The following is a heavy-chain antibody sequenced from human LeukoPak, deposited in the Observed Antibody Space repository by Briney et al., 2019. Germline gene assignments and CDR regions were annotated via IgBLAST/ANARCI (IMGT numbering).Heavy chain of an antibody. CDR1: AGAISSYY. V-gene: IGHV4-59*12. Sequence: SETLSLKCTASAGAISSYYWSWIRQPPGKGLVWLGYIYYSGSTNYNPSLKSRVTISVDTSKNQFSLKLSSVTAADTAVYYCAREERYSSSWGRYYYYGMDVWGQGTTVTVSS. D-gene: IGHD6-13*01. CDR2: IYYSGST. J-gene: IGHJ6*02. CDR3: AREERYSSSWGRYYYYGMDV.